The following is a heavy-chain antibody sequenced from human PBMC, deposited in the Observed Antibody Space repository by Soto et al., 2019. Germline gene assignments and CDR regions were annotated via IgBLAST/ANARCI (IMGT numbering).Heavy chain of an antibody. CDR1: GYTFTSYG. CDR3: AREKWELLVGGYYYGMDV. D-gene: IGHD1-26*01. J-gene: IGHJ6*02. CDR2: ISAYNGNT. V-gene: IGHV1-18*01. Sequence: ASVKVSCKASGYTFTSYGISWVRQAPGQGLEWMGWISAYNGNTNYAQKLQGRVTMTTDTSTSTAYMELRSLRSDDTAVYYCAREKWELLVGGYYYGMDVWGQRTTVTVSS.